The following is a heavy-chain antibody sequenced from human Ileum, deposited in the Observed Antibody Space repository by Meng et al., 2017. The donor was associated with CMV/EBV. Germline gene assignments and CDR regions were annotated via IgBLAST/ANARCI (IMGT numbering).Heavy chain of an antibody. CDR2: IYHSGST. CDR3: ASGHDYGALYDMDV. CDR1: GYSISSGYY. Sequence: SETLSLTCTVSGYSISSGYYWGWIRQPPGKGLEWIGSIYHSGSTYYNPSLKSRVTISVDTSKNQFSLKLSSVTAADTAVYYCASGHDYGALYDMDVWGQGTTVTVSS. J-gene: IGHJ6*02. V-gene: IGHV4-38-2*02. D-gene: IGHD4-17*01.